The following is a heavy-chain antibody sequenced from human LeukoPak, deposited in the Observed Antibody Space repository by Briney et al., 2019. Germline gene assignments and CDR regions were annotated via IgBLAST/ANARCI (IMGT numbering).Heavy chain of an antibody. J-gene: IGHJ3*02. Sequence: GGSLRLSCAASGFTFSSYSMNWVRQAPGRGLEWVSFISTSSSYIYYADSVKGRFTISRHNAKNSLYLQMNSLRAEDTAVYYCAREHRDSSGYYPIDAFDIWGQGTMVTVSS. D-gene: IGHD3-22*01. CDR3: AREHRDSSGYYPIDAFDI. V-gene: IGHV3-21*04. CDR2: ISTSSSYI. CDR1: GFTFSSYS.